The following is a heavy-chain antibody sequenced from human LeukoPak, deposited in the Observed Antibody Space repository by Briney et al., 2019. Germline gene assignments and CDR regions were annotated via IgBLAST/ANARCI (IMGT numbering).Heavy chain of an antibody. CDR3: VTYFVNGGGRGH. J-gene: IGHJ4*02. CDR1: GASVSSGDYH. D-gene: IGHD3-9*01. Sequence: SETLFLTCTVSGASVSSGDYHWSWVRQAPGRGLEWIGHNQNPSYNPSLKSRVVISIHTSRNQFSLTLNTVTAADTATYFCVTYFVNGGGRGHWGPGALVTVSS. CDR2: HNQNP. V-gene: IGHV4-61*08.